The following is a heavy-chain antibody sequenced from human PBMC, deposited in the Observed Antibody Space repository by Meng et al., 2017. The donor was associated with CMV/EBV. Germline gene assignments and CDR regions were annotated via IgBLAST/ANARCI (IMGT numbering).Heavy chain of an antibody. Sequence: LXAAGPXLVKPSQTXXLTCTVSGGSXSSGDYYWSWIRQPPGKGLEWIGYIYYSGSTYYNPSLKSRVTISVDTSKNQFSLKLSSVTAADTAVYYYARAQYSSSCDYWGQGTXVTVSS. D-gene: IGHD6-13*01. CDR1: GGSXSSGDYY. CDR3: ARAQYSSSCDY. V-gene: IGHV4-30-4*08. J-gene: IGHJ4*02. CDR2: IYYSGST.